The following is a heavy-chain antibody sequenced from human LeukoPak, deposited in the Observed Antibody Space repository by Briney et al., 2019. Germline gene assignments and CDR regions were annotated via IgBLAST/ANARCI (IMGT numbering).Heavy chain of an antibody. D-gene: IGHD3-9*01. V-gene: IGHV4-61*08. CDR3: ARHDTTYDILTGYYKRWFDP. CDR2: IYYSGST. CDR1: GGSISSGGYY. Sequence: SQTLSLTCAVSGGSISSGGYYWSWIRQPPGKGLEWIGYIYYSGSTNYNPSLKSRVTISVDTSKNQFSLKLSSVTAADTAVYYCARHDTTYDILTGYYKRWFDPWGQGTLVTVSS. J-gene: IGHJ5*02.